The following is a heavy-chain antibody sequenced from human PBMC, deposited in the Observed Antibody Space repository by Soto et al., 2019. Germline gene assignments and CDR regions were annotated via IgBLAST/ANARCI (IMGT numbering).Heavy chain of an antibody. CDR2: INHSGST. CDR3: ARGLGITISGVVQSRAFDI. CDR1: GGSFGGYY. V-gene: IGHV4-34*01. J-gene: IGHJ3*02. Sequence: LEILSLTCADYGGSFGGYYWRWISKPSGKGLEWIGEINHSGSTNYNPSLKSRVTLSVDTSKNQFSLKLSSVTAADTAVYYCARGLGITISGVVQSRAFDIWGQGTMVS. D-gene: IGHD3-3*01.